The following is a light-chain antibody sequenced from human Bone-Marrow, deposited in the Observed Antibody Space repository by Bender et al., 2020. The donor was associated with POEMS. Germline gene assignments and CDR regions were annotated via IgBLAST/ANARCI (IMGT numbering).Light chain of an antibody. CDR3: QSYDGTVIYV. CDR1: SSNIGAGYD. Sequence: QPVLTQPPSLSGAPGQRVTISCTGSSSNIGAGYDVYWYQQLPGRAPKLLIYGNNNRPSGVPDRFSASQSGTSASLAITGLRAEDEADYYCQSYDGTVIYVFGTGTKVTVL. J-gene: IGLJ1*01. CDR2: GNN. V-gene: IGLV1-40*01.